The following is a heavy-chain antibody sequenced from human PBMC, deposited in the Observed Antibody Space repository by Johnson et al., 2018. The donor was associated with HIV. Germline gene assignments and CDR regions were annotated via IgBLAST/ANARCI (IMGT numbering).Heavy chain of an antibody. J-gene: IGHJ3*02. CDR1: GFTFSSYG. Sequence: QVQLVESGGGVVQPGRSLRLSCAASGFTFSSYGMHWVRQAPGKGLEWVAVISYDGSNKYFAASVKGRFTISRDNSKNTLYLQMNSLKTEDTAMYYCITSVYILVAFDIWCQGTMVTVSS. CDR3: ITSVYILVAFDI. V-gene: IGHV3-30*03. D-gene: IGHD2-15*01. CDR2: ISYDGSNK.